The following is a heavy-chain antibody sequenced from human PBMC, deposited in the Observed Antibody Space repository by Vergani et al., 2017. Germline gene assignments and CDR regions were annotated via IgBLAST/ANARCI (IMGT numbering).Heavy chain of an antibody. CDR3: AREYCGGDCYSRSYWYFDL. V-gene: IGHV4-4*03. Sequence: QVQLQQWGPGLVKPPGTLSLTCAVSGGSISSSNWWSWVRQPPGKGLEWIGEIYHSGSTNYNPSLKSRVTISVDKSKNQFSLKLSSVTAADTAVYYCAREYCGGDCYSRSYWYFDLWGRGTLVTVSS. CDR1: GGSISSSNW. D-gene: IGHD2-21*02. CDR2: IYHSGST. J-gene: IGHJ2*01.